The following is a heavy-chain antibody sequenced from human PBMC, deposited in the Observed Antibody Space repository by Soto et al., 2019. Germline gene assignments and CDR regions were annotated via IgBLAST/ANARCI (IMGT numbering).Heavy chain of an antibody. CDR1: GFTFTSSA. J-gene: IGHJ4*02. D-gene: IGHD3-10*01. Sequence: SVKLSCKASGFTFTSSAVQWVRQARGQRLEWIGWIVVGSGNTNYAQKFQERVTITRDMSTSTAYMELSSLRSEDTAVYYWAADPFLRRPYTYYYGSESACWGKGTLVTVPS. V-gene: IGHV1-58*01. CDR3: AADPFLRRPYTYYYGSESAC. CDR2: IVVGSGNT.